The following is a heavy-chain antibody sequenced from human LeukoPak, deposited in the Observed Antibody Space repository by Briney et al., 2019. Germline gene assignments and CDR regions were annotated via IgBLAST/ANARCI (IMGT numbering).Heavy chain of an antibody. CDR2: INPNSGGT. D-gene: IGHD1-26*01. V-gene: IGHV1-2*02. CDR1: GYTFTGYY. J-gene: IGHJ5*02. CDR3: ARGTVKWELLRRDNWFDP. Sequence: GASVKVSCKASGYTFTGYYMHWVRQAPGQGLEWMGWINPNSGGTNYAQKFQGRVTMTRDTSISTAYMELSRLRSDDTAVYYCARGTVKWELLRRDNWFDPWGQGTLVTVSS.